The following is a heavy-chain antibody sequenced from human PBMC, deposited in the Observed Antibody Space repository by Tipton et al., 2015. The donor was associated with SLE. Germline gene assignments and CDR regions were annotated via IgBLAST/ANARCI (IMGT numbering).Heavy chain of an antibody. Sequence: QLVQSGVEVKKPGESLKISCKGSGYRFSNRWIAWVRQMPGKGLEWMGVIYPEDSDTRYSPSFQGQVTISADKSISLAYLQWSSLKASDTAMYFCARHQTADYWGQGTLVTVSS. J-gene: IGHJ4*02. V-gene: IGHV5-51*01. CDR2: IYPEDSDT. CDR3: ARHQTADY. CDR1: GYRFSNRW. D-gene: IGHD2-21*02.